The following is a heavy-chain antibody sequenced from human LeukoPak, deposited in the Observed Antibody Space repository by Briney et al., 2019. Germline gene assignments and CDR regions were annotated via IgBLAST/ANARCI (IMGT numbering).Heavy chain of an antibody. CDR3: AIHNCYDS. D-gene: IGHD3-16*01. Sequence: GESLKISCMASGYSFSSYSIAWVRQVPGKGLEWMGMIHGGDFNVIYSPPFQGQVTISVDKSINTAYLQWSSLKASDSALYYCAIHNCYDSWGLGTLVTVSS. J-gene: IGHJ4*02. CDR2: IHGGDFNV. CDR1: GYSFSSYS. V-gene: IGHV5-51*01.